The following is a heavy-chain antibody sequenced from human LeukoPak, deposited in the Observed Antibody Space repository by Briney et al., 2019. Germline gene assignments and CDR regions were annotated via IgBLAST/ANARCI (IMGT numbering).Heavy chain of an antibody. Sequence: ASVKVSCKASGYTFTSYYMHWVRQAPGQGLEWMGLINPTGGSTGYAQKFQGRVTMTRDMSTSTDYMELSSLRSEDTAIYYCARAASGDAVDFYGSGRRFYSYYMDVWGKGATVTISS. CDR3: ARAASGDAVDFYGSGRRFYSYYMDV. CDR1: GYTFTSYY. CDR2: INPTGGST. D-gene: IGHD3-10*01. J-gene: IGHJ6*03. V-gene: IGHV1-46*01.